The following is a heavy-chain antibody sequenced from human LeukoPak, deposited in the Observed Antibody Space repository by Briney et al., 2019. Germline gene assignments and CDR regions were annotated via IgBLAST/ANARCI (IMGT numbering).Heavy chain of an antibody. CDR3: ARVEMARNWYFDL. J-gene: IGHJ2*01. CDR1: GGSISTYY. V-gene: IGHV4-4*07. Sequence: SETLSLTCTVSGGSISTYYWSWIRQSAGNGLEWIGRIYTTGSTNYNPSLKSRVTMSVDTSKTQLSLKLNSVTAADTAVYYCARVEMARNWYFDLWGRGTLVTVSS. D-gene: IGHD2-15*01. CDR2: IYTTGST.